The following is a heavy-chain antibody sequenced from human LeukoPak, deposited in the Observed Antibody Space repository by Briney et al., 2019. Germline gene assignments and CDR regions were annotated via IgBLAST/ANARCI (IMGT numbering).Heavy chain of an antibody. CDR3: ARDYDFWSGYFSDY. Sequence: GGSLRLSCAASGLTFSSYWMSWVRRAPGKGLEWVANIKQDGSEKYYVDSVKGRFTISRDNAKNSLYLQMNSLRAEDTAVYYCARDYDFWSGYFSDYWGQGTLVTVSS. CDR2: IKQDGSEK. CDR1: GLTFSSYW. V-gene: IGHV3-7*01. J-gene: IGHJ4*02. D-gene: IGHD3-3*01.